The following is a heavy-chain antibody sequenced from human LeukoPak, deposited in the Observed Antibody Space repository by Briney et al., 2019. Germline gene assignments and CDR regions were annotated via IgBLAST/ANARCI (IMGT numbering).Heavy chain of an antibody. CDR3: AVVHDYGGKITGYYGMDV. D-gene: IGHD4-23*01. V-gene: IGHV1-69*13. CDR2: IIPIFGTA. J-gene: IGHJ6*02. Sequence: GASVKVSCKASGYSFSTYTLHWVRQAPGQGLEWMGGIIPIFGTANYAQKFQGRVTITADESTSTAYMELSSLRSEDTAVYYCAVVHDYGGKITGYYGMDVWGQGTTVTVSS. CDR1: GYSFSTYT.